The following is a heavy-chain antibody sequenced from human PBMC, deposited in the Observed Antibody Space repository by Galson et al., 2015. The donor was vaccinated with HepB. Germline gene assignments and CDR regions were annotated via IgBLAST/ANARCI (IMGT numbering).Heavy chain of an antibody. V-gene: IGHV3-30*04. CDR3: ARGNDYGDDYLDY. Sequence: SLRLSCAASGFTFSSYAMHWVRQAPGKGLEWVAVISYDGSNKYYADSVKGRFTISRDNSKNTLYLQMNSLRAEDTAVYYCARGNDYGDDYLDYWGQGTLVTVSS. D-gene: IGHD4-17*01. CDR1: GFTFSSYA. J-gene: IGHJ4*02. CDR2: ISYDGSNK.